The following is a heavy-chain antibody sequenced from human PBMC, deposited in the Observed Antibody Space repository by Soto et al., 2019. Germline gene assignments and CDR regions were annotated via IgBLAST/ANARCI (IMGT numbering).Heavy chain of an antibody. Sequence: VRLSCAASGFTFSSYAMHWVRQAPGKGLKWVAVISDDGSDKYDADSVKGRFTISRDNSKKPLYLQMNSTRADDTALYYCARDRRSVDIVGTRYYYYGMDVWGQGTTVTVSS. CDR1: GFTFSSYA. D-gene: IGHD5-12*01. CDR2: ISDDGSDK. CDR3: ARDRRSVDIVGTRYYYYGMDV. J-gene: IGHJ6*02. V-gene: IGHV3-30-3*01.